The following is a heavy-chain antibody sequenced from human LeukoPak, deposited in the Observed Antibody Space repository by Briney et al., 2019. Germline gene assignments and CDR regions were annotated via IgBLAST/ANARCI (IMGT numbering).Heavy chain of an antibody. CDR3: ARDTNYYDSSGYYRELDY. CDR2: IYYSGST. D-gene: IGHD3-22*01. Sequence: SETLSLTCTVSGDSISSSSYYWGWIRQPPGKGLEWIGSIYYSGSTYYNPSLKSRVTISVDTSKNQFSLKLSSVTAADTAVYYCARDTNYYDSSGYYRELDYWGQGTLVTVSS. V-gene: IGHV4-39*07. CDR1: GDSISSSSYY. J-gene: IGHJ4*02.